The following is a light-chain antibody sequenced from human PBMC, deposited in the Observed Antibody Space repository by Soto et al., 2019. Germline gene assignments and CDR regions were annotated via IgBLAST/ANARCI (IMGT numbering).Light chain of an antibody. CDR1: QTINHY. J-gene: IGKJ5*01. CDR2: DAS. Sequence: EIVLPQYPATMYLSPGERATTSCRASQTINHYLVWYHHKPDQAPRLLIYDASTRATGIPARFSGSGSGTDFTLTISSLEPEDFATSFFQQRGKWPHFGQGTRREIK. CDR3: QQRGKWPH. V-gene: IGKV3-11*01.